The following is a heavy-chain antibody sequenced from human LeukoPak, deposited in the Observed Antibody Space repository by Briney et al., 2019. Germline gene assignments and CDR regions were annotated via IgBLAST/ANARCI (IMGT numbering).Heavy chain of an antibody. CDR3: ACIVGATPDDY. J-gene: IGHJ4*02. V-gene: IGHV4-4*02. Sequence: SGTLSLTCAVSGGSISSSNWWSWVRQPPGKGLEWIGEIYHSGSTNYNPSLKSRVTLSVDKSKNQFSLKLSSVTAADTAVYYCACIVGATPDDYWGQGTLVTVSS. CDR1: GGSISSSNW. CDR2: IYHSGST. D-gene: IGHD1-26*01.